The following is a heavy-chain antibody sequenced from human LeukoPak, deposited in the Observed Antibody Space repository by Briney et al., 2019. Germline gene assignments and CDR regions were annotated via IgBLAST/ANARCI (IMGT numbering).Heavy chain of an antibody. J-gene: IGHJ4*02. CDR2: FSYSRNT. CDR1: GGSISSDH. CDR3: ARPPLL. D-gene: IGHD2-21*01. Sequence: SETLSLTCTVSGGSISSDHWNWIRQPPGKGLEWIGSFSYSRNTFYNSSLTSRVSISEDTSKNQFSLKLTSVTAADTAVYYCARPPLLWGQGILVTVSS. V-gene: IGHV4-59*05.